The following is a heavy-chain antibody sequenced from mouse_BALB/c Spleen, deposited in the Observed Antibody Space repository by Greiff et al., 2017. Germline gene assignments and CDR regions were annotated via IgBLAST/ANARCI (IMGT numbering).Heavy chain of an antibody. Sequence: VQLQQSGPELVRPGVSVKISCKGSGYTFTDYAMHWVKQSHAKSLEWIGVISTYSGNTNYNQKFKGKATMTVDESSSTAYMELARLTSEDSAIYYCARRDGNYDAMDYWGQGTSVTVSS. CDR2: ISTYSGNT. CDR3: ARRDGNYDAMDY. D-gene: IGHD2-1*01. CDR1: GYTFTDYA. J-gene: IGHJ4*01. V-gene: IGHV1-67*01.